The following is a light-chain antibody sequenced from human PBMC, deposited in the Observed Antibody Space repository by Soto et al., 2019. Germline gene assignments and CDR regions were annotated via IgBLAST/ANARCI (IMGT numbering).Light chain of an antibody. CDR2: RNN. V-gene: IGLV1-47*01. CDR1: SSNIGSNY. CDR3: AAWDDNLSGGV. Sequence: QSVLTQPPSASGTPGQRVTISCSGSSSNIGSNYVYWYQQLPGTAPKLLIYRNNQRPSGVPDRFSGSKAGTSASLSISGLRYEDEADYYCAAWDDNLSGGVFGGGTKVTVL. J-gene: IGLJ3*02.